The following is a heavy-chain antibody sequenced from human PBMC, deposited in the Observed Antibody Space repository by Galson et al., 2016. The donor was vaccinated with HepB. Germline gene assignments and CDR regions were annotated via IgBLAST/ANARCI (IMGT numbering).Heavy chain of an antibody. V-gene: IGHV4-4*02. Sequence: SETLSLTCAVSGGSISSSFWWTWVRQPPGKGLEWIGEIYHSGSTNYNPSRKSRVTISVANSKNQFSLKLSSLTAAATAVYYGAKWVGVGGGYTLDWGQGTLVTVSS. D-gene: IGHD5-24*01. J-gene: IGHJ4*02. CDR1: GGSISSSFW. CDR3: AKWVGVGGGYTLD. CDR2: IYHSGST.